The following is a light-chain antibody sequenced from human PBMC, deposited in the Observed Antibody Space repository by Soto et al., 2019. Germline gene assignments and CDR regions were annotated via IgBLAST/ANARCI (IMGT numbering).Light chain of an antibody. CDR3: QHYFTLPIT. Sequence: DIQMTQSPSCLSASVGDRVTITCQAGQDVGKYVNXXQXEAGKAPKLLIYDASNLETGVPSRFSGSGSGTDFTFTINSLQPEDFTTYYCQHYFTLPITFGQGTRLEIK. CDR1: QDVGKY. CDR2: DAS. J-gene: IGKJ5*01. V-gene: IGKV1-33*01.